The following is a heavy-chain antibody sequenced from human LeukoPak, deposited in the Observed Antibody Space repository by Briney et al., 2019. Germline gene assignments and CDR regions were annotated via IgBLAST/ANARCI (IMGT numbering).Heavy chain of an antibody. CDR3: AKGYGSGSSNVPDY. CDR2: ISGSXGST. J-gene: IGHJ4*02. D-gene: IGHD3-10*01. V-gene: IGHV3-23*01. Sequence: GGSLRLSCAASXXXXXXXXXTXVXXXXXXXXXXXXXISGSXGSTXYADSVKGRFTXSRDNSKSTLYLQMNSLRAEDTAVYYCAKGYGSGSSNVPDYWGQGTLVTVSS. CDR1: XXXXXXXX.